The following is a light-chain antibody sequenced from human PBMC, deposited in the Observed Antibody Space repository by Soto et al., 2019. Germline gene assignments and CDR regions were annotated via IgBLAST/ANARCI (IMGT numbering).Light chain of an antibody. Sequence: DIVMTQSPDSLAVSLAESATLSCRASQSVSRKLAWYQQTRGQAPRLLIYGASTRATGVPARFSGSGSGTEFTLTISNLQSEDFAVYHCQQYDKWPRTFGQGTKVDIK. V-gene: IGKV3-15*01. J-gene: IGKJ1*01. CDR3: QQYDKWPRT. CDR1: QSVSRK. CDR2: GAS.